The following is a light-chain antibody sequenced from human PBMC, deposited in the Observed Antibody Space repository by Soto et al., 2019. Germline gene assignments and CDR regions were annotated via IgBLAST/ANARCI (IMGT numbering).Light chain of an antibody. V-gene: IGKV3D-15*01. CDR1: QSVNSN. CDR2: GAF. CDR3: QQYNTWPRT. Sequence: EIVMTQSPATLSVSPGERATLSCRASQSVNSNLAWYQQRPGQAPSLLIYGAFNRATNISARFSGSVSGTEFTLTLTSLQSEDFAIYSCQQYNTWPRTFGQGTKVEIK. J-gene: IGKJ1*01.